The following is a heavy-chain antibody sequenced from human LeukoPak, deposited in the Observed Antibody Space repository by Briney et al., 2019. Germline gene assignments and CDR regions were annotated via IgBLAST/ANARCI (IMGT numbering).Heavy chain of an antibody. CDR2: INHSGST. CDR1: GGSFSGYY. J-gene: IGHJ5*02. V-gene: IGHV4-34*01. CDR3: AQVNFCSSTSCYKALWFDP. Sequence: SETLSLTCAVYGGSFSGYYWSWTRQPPGKGLEWIGEINHSGSTNYNPSLKSRVTISVDTSKNQFSLKLSSVTAADTAVYYCAQVNFCSSTSCYKALWFDPWGQGTLVTVSS. D-gene: IGHD2-2*02.